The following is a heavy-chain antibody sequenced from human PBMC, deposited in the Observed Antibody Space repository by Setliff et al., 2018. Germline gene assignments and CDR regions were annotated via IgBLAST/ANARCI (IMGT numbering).Heavy chain of an antibody. D-gene: IGHD1-1*01. CDR1: GFTVGSNY. CDR3: ARDHNYAYDY. CDR2: IYSGGST. J-gene: IGHJ4*02. Sequence: PGASLKISCAASGFTVGSNYMSWVRQAPGKGLEWVSVIYSGGSTYYADSVKGRFTISRDNSKNTLYLQMNSLRAEDTAVYYCARDHNYAYDYWGQGTLVTAPQ. V-gene: IGHV3-66*01.